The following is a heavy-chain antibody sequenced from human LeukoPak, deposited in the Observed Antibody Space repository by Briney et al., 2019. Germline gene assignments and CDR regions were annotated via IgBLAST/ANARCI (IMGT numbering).Heavy chain of an antibody. J-gene: IGHJ6*03. CDR1: GDTFTDYY. Sequence: GASVKVSCKASGDTFTDYYIHWVRQAPGQGLEWRGWMNPKSGATDYARKFQGRVTMTRDTSISTAYMELTRLRSDDTAVYFCARGSDYDDYFYMDFWGKGTTVTVSS. CDR2: MNPKSGAT. CDR3: ARGSDYDDYFYMDF. V-gene: IGHV1-2*02.